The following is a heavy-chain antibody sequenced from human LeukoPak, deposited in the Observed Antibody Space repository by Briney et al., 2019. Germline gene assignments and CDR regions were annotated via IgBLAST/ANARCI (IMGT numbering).Heavy chain of an antibody. Sequence: SVKVSCKASGGTFSSYAISWVRQAPGQGLEWMGGIIPIFGTTNYAQKFQGRVTITADESTSTAYMELSSLRSEDTAVYYCAKTREYYYGSGSYTTFGYWGQGTLVTVSS. CDR3: AKTREYYYGSGSYTTFGY. CDR2: IIPIFGTT. D-gene: IGHD3-10*01. V-gene: IGHV1-69*13. CDR1: GGTFSSYA. J-gene: IGHJ4*02.